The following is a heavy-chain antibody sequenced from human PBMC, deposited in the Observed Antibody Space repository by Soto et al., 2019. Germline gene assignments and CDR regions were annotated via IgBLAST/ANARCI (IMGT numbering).Heavy chain of an antibody. Sequence: QVQLVQSGAEVKKPGASVRVSCKASGYTFTSYCLHWVRQAPGQGLEWMGIINPGQGLAWMGIINPRGACPGYAQKFQDRVTMTIDTSTGTVYMELSSLRSEDTAMYYCARSPPWGSALGGWFDPWGQGTLVTVSS. CDR2: INPRGACP. CDR1: GYTFTSYC. J-gene: IGHJ5*02. CDR3: ARSPPWGSALGGWFDP. D-gene: IGHD3-16*01. V-gene: IGHV1-46*01.